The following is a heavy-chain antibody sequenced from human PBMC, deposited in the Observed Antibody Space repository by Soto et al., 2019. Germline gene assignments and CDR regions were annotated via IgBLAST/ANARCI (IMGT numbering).Heavy chain of an antibody. Sequence: SETLSLTCAVSGGSISSGGYSWSWIRQPPGKGLEWIGYIYHSGSTYYNPSLKSRVTISVDRSKNQFSLKLSSVTAADTAVYYCARVASVYYYCMDVWGQGTTVTVSS. V-gene: IGHV4-30-2*01. CDR1: GGSISSGGYS. CDR3: ARVASVYYYCMDV. CDR2: IYHSGST. J-gene: IGHJ6*02.